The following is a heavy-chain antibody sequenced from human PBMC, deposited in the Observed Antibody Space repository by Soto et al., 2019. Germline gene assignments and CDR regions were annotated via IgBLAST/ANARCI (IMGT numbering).Heavy chain of an antibody. V-gene: IGHV4-59*01. J-gene: IGHJ3*02. CDR3: AGLGYPGDFDI. CDR1: GGSISTYY. D-gene: IGHD3-10*01. Sequence: QVQLQESGPGLVKPSETLSLTCTVSGGSISTYYWGWIRQPPGKGLEWIGYVYYSGNTNYNPSLKSRVTISMAPSKNQFSLRLSSVTAADTAVYYCAGLGYPGDFDIWGQVAMVTVSS. CDR2: VYYSGNT.